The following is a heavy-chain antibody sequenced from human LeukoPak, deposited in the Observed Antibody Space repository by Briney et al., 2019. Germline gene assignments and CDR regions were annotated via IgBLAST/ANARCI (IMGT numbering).Heavy chain of an antibody. CDR3: ARGDSGSYSDY. V-gene: IGHV1-2*02. D-gene: IGHD1-26*01. CDR1: GYTFTSYG. CDR2: INPNSGGT. J-gene: IGHJ4*02. Sequence: GASVKVSCKASGYTFTSYGISWVRQAPGQGLEWMGWINPNSGGTNYAQKFQGRVTMTRDTSISTAYMELSRLRSDDTAVYYCARGDSGSYSDYWGQGTLVTVSS.